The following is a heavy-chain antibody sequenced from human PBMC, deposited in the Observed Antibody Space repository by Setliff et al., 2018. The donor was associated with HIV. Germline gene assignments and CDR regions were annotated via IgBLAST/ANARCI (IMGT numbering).Heavy chain of an antibody. CDR3: AREGTYSGTYWVRRVASFDI. CDR2: VSHTGST. J-gene: IGHJ3*02. Sequence: KPSETLSLTCIVSGVSTISSSSSYYWGWIRQPPGKGLEWIGDVSHTGSTNYNPSLKSRITISADTPKNQFSLKLSSVTAADTAVYYCAREGTYSGTYWVRRVASFDIWGQGTMVTVSS. D-gene: IGHD1-26*01. CDR1: GVSTISSSSSYY. V-gene: IGHV4-39*07.